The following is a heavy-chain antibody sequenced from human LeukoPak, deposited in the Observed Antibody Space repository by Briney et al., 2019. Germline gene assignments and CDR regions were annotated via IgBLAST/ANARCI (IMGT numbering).Heavy chain of an antibody. CDR3: ASKYCSGGICSSGLGY. CDR1: GFTISSNC. D-gene: IGHD2-15*01. Sequence: PGGSLRLSCAASGFTISSNCMSWVRQAPGKGLEWVSFIYSGGGTYYADSVKGRFTISRDNSKNTLYLQMNSLRAEDTAVYYCASKYCSGGICSSGLGYWGQGTLVTVSS. V-gene: IGHV3-66*01. J-gene: IGHJ4*02. CDR2: IYSGGGT.